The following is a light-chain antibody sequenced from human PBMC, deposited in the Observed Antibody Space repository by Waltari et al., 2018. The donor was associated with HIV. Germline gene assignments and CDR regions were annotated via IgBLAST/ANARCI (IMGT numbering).Light chain of an antibody. CDR1: SLRSYY. Sequence: SSELTQDPAVSVALGQTVRITCQGDSLRSYYASWYQQKPGQAPVLVIYGKNNRPSGIPDRFSGSTSGDTASLTITGAQAEDEADFYCNSRDISGNHFVFGGGTKLTVL. CDR2: GKN. CDR3: NSRDISGNHFV. J-gene: IGLJ3*02. V-gene: IGLV3-19*01.